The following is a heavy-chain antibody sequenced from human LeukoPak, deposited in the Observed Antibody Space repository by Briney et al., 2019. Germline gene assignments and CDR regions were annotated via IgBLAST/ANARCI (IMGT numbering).Heavy chain of an antibody. J-gene: IGHJ4*02. CDR2: INHSGST. D-gene: IGHD3-3*01. CDR1: GGSFSGYY. CDR3: ARDFWSPEYY. V-gene: IGHV4-34*01. Sequence: PSETLSLTCAVYGGSFSGYYWSWIRQPPGKGLEWIGEINHSGSTNYNPSLKSRVTISVDTSKNQFSLKLSSVTAADTAVYYCARDFWSPEYYWGQRTLVTVSS.